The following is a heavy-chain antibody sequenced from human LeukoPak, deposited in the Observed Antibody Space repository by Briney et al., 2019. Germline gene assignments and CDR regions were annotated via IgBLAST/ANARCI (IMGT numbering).Heavy chain of an antibody. Sequence: GGSLRLSCAASGFTVSSNYMSWVRQAPGKGLEWVSVIYSGGSTYYADSVKGRFTISRDNSKNTLYLQMNSLRAEDTAVYYCANSYRYYYFDYWGQGTLVTVSS. CDR1: GFTVSSNY. CDR3: ANSYRYYYFDY. CDR2: IYSGGST. V-gene: IGHV3-53*01. D-gene: IGHD1-26*01. J-gene: IGHJ4*02.